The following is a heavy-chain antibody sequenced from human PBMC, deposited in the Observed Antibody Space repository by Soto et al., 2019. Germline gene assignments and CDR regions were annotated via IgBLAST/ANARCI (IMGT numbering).Heavy chain of an antibody. V-gene: IGHV4-34*01. Sequence: QVQLQQWGAGLLKPSETLSLTCAVYGGSFSGYYWSWIRQPPGKGLEWIGEISHSGSTNYNPSLKSRLTISVDTSKNQFSLKLSSVTAADTAVYYCARGWSGWRVWLDYWGQGTLVTVSS. CDR1: GGSFSGYY. CDR3: ARGWSGWRVWLDY. J-gene: IGHJ4*02. CDR2: ISHSGST. D-gene: IGHD6-19*01.